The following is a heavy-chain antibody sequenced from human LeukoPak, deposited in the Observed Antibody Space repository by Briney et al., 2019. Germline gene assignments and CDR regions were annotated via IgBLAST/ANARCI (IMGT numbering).Heavy chain of an antibody. Sequence: GGSLRLSCAASGFTFSSYAMSWVRQAPGKGLEWVSAISGSGGSTYYADSVKGRFTISRDNSKNTLYLQMNSLRAEDTAVYYCAKDMGMYYDILTGFGDFDYWGQGTLVTVSS. CDR2: ISGSGGST. CDR3: AKDMGMYYDILTGFGDFDY. D-gene: IGHD3-9*01. J-gene: IGHJ4*02. CDR1: GFTFSSYA. V-gene: IGHV3-23*01.